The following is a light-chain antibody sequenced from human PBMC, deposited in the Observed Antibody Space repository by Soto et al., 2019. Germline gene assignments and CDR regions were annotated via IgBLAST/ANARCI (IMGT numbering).Light chain of an antibody. V-gene: IGLV2-8*01. Sequence: QSALTQPPSASGSPGQSVTISCTGTSSDVGGHNYVSWYQQHPGKAPKLMIYEVSKRPSGVPDRFSGSKSGNTASLTVSGLQAEDEADYYCSSYAASDTVLFGGGTKLTVL. CDR3: SSYAASDTVL. J-gene: IGLJ2*01. CDR1: SSDVGGHNY. CDR2: EVS.